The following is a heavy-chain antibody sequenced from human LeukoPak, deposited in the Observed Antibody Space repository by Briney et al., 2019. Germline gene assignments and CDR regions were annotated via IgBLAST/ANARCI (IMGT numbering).Heavy chain of an antibody. CDR2: IIPIFGTA. V-gene: IGHV1-69*05. D-gene: IGHD2-21*01. Sequence: ASVKVSCKASGGTFSSYAISWVRQAPGQGLEWMGGIIPIFGTANYAQKFQGRVTITTDESTSTAYMELSSLRSEDTAVYYCARANPQHIEADQFDYWGQGTLVTVSS. CDR1: GGTFSSYA. CDR3: ARANPQHIEADQFDY. J-gene: IGHJ4*02.